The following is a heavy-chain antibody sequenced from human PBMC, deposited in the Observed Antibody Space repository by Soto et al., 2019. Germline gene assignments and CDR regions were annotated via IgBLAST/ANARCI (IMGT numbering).Heavy chain of an antibody. CDR1: GGSFSGYY. D-gene: IGHD2-8*01. CDR3: ARGGLMVYAMFDY. J-gene: IGHJ4*02. CDR2: INHSGST. Sequence: QVQLQQWGAGLLKPSETLSLTCAVYGGSFSGYYWSWIRQPPGKGLERIGEINHSGSTKYNPSLKSRVTISGDTSKNQFSLRLSSVTAADTALYYCARGGLMVYAMFDYWGQGTLVTVSS. V-gene: IGHV4-34*01.